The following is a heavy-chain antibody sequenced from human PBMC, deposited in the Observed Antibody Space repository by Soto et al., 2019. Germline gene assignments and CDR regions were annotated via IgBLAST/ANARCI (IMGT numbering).Heavy chain of an antibody. J-gene: IGHJ4*02. D-gene: IGHD4-4*01. Sequence: QVQLVRSGAEVKKPGSSVKVSCKASGGTFSSYAISWVRQAPGQGLEWMGGIIPIFGTANYAQTFQGRVTINADESTSTADMELSSLRSEDTAVYYCARARGGYSNHKPYYFDYWGQGTLFTVSS. CDR3: ARARGGYSNHKPYYFDY. CDR2: IIPIFGTA. CDR1: GGTFSSYA. V-gene: IGHV1-69*01.